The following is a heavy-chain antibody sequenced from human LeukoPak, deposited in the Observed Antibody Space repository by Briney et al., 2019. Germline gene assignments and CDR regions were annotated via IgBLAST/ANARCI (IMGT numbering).Heavy chain of an antibody. D-gene: IGHD4-17*01. V-gene: IGHV3-66*01. J-gene: IGHJ3*02. CDR2: IYSGGNT. CDR3: ARDVVRTVTTLPDFDAFDI. CDR1: GFSVSSSY. Sequence: GGSLRLSCAASGFSVSSSYMSWVRQAPGKGLEWVSVIYSGGNTYYADSVKGRFTTSRDNSKNTLYLQMNSLRAEDTAVYYCARDVVRTVTTLPDFDAFDIWGQGTMVTVSS.